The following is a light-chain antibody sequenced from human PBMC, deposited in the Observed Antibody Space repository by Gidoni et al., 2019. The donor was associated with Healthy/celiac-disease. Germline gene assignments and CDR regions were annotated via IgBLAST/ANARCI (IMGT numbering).Light chain of an antibody. Sequence: DIQMTQSPSYLSASVGDRVTITCRASQSISSYLNWYQQKPGQAPKLLIYAASSLQSGVPSRFSGSGSGTDVTTPISSLQPEDVATYYCQQSYSTPFTFGPGTKVDIK. CDR1: QSISSY. V-gene: IGKV1-39*01. J-gene: IGKJ3*01. CDR3: QQSYSTPFT. CDR2: AAS.